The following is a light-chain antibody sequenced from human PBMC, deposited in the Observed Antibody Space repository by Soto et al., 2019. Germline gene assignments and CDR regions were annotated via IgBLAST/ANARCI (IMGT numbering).Light chain of an antibody. CDR1: QDINSY. CDR3: QQYHTFPWT. Sequence: VIWMTQSPSILSASTGDRVTISGRMSQDINSYLAWYQQKPGKAPELLIYGASTLQSGVPSRFSGSASGTDFTLTISCLQPEDFATYYCQQYHTFPWTFGHGTKVEMK. J-gene: IGKJ1*01. CDR2: GAS. V-gene: IGKV1D-8*01.